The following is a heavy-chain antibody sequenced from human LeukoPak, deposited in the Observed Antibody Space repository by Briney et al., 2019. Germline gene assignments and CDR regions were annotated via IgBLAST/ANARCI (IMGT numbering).Heavy chain of an antibody. Sequence: EASVKVFCKASGYTFTDYYMHWVRQAPGQGLEWMGWINPNSGGTNYAQKFQGRVTMTRDTSISTAYMELTRLRSDDTAVYYCAGDGYNSRRFFDYWGQGTLVTVSS. CDR2: INPNSGGT. CDR1: GYTFTDYY. CDR3: AGDGYNSRRFFDY. V-gene: IGHV1-2*02. J-gene: IGHJ4*02. D-gene: IGHD5-24*01.